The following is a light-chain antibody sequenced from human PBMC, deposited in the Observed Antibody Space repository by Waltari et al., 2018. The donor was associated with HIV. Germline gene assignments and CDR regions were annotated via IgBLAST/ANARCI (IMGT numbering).Light chain of an antibody. CDR1: ALPESY. CDR2: DDN. J-gene: IGLJ3*02. CDR3: LCSDFDTYLGV. V-gene: IGLV3-10*01. Sequence: SSELTQPPSVSVSPGQTATITCSGDALPESYVSWYQKKSGQAPVLVIYDDNRRPSGIPERFSGTRSGPTASLSISWAQVDDEADYYCLCSDFDTYLGVFGGGTRLTVL.